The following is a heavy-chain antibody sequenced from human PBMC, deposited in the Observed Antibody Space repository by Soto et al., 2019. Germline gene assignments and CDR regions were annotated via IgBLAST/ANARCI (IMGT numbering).Heavy chain of an antibody. D-gene: IGHD5-12*01. J-gene: IGHJ6*02. CDR3: ARGGTSLRDGYNTYYYYGMDV. CDR1: GGTFSSYA. V-gene: IGHV1-69*01. Sequence: QVQLVQSGAEVKKPGSSVNVSCKASGGTFSSYAISWVRQAPGQGLEWMGGIIPIFGTANYAQKFQGRVTITADESTSTAYMELSSLRSEDTAVYYCARGGTSLRDGYNTYYYYGMDVWGQGTTVTVSS. CDR2: IIPIFGTA.